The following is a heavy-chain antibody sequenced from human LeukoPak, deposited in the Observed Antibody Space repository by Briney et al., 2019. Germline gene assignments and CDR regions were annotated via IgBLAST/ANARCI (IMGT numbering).Heavy chain of an antibody. V-gene: IGHV3-74*01. D-gene: IGHD2/OR15-2a*01. CDR2: ICPDGTVT. CDR3: VRAFRSADY. CDR1: GFTFSTYC. Sequence: GGSLRLSGAASGFTFSTYCMHWVRQAPGKGPMWVSRICPDGTVTNYADSVKARFIISRDNARNTVYLQMNSLRVEDTAVYYCVRAFRSADYWGQGTLVTVSS. J-gene: IGHJ4*02.